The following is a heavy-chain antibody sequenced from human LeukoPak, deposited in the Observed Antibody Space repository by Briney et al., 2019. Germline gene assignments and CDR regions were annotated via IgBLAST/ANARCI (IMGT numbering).Heavy chain of an antibody. CDR3: ASPRGGYYTGIDY. CDR2: IYYSGST. V-gene: IGHV4-39*07. J-gene: IGHJ4*02. Sequence: SETLSLTCTVSGGSISSSSYYWGWIRQPPGKGLEWIGSIYYSGSTYYNPSLKSRVTISVDTSKNQFSLKLSSVTAADTAVYYCASPRGGYYTGIDYWGQGTLVTVSS. D-gene: IGHD3-3*01. CDR1: GGSISSSSYY.